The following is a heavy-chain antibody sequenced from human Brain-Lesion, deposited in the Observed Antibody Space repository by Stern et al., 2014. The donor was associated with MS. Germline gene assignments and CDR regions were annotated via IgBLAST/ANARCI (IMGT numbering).Heavy chain of an antibody. CDR3: ARAVRNQLLSEY. D-gene: IGHD2-2*01. V-gene: IGHV1-8*01. J-gene: IGHJ4*02. Sequence: VQMVESGAEVKKPGASVKVSCKASGYTFSSYDITWVRQASGQGLEWMGWMNPYSGNTGYAQKVKGRVSMTSDPSISTVYMELTSLTSDDTAVYFCARAVRNQLLSEYWGQGTLVTVSS. CDR1: GYTFSSYD. CDR2: MNPYSGNT.